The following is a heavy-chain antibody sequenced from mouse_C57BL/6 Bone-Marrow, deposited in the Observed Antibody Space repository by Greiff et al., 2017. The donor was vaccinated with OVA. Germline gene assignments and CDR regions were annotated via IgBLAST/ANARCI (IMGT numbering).Heavy chain of an antibody. Sequence: VQLKESGAELVRPGASVKLSCTASGFNIKDDYMHWVKQRPEQGLEWIGWIDPENGDTEYASKFQGKATITADTSSNTAYLQLSSLTSEDTAVYDCTTPLYYDGSSFPYWGQGTTLTVSS. V-gene: IGHV14-4*01. CDR2: IDPENGDT. D-gene: IGHD1-1*01. CDR1: GFNIKDDY. CDR3: TTPLYYDGSSFPY. J-gene: IGHJ2*01.